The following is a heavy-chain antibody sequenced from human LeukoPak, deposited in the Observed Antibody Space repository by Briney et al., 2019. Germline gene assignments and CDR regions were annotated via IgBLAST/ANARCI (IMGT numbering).Heavy chain of an antibody. CDR2: INWNGGST. Sequence: GGSLRLSCAASGFTFDDYGMGWVRQAPGKGLEWVSGINWNGGSTGYADSVKGRFTISRDNAKNSLYLQMNSLRAEDTAMYYCSRDGTYYYDSSGYSFFDYWGQGTLVTVSS. CDR3: SRDGTYYYDSSGYSFFDY. D-gene: IGHD3-22*01. J-gene: IGHJ4*02. CDR1: GFTFDDYG. V-gene: IGHV3-20*04.